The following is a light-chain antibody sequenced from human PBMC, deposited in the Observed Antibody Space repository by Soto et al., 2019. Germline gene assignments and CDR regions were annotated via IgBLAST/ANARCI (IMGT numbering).Light chain of an antibody. CDR1: QGIRGY. CDR2: ATS. J-gene: IGKJ4*01. Sequence: DIQLTQSPSFLSASVGDRVSITCRASQGIRGYLAWYQQKPGKAPKLLIYATSTLQSGVPSRFSGSASGTEFTLTISSLPPEDFATYYSQQLNDYPLTFGGGTKVEIK. CDR3: QQLNDYPLT. V-gene: IGKV1-9*01.